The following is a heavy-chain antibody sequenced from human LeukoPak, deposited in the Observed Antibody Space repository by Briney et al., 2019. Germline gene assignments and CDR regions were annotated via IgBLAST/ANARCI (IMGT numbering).Heavy chain of an antibody. CDR3: LEGYFEPFDH. Sequence: SETLSLTCVVSGASVSSSHWNWIRQLPGKGLEWIGCLSYTGKTDYNPSLTSRVTMSLDSSKNQVSLKLRSVTAADTAVYYCLEGYFEPFDHWGQGTLVTVSS. V-gene: IGHV4-59*02. CDR2: LSYTGKT. J-gene: IGHJ4*02. D-gene: IGHD2/OR15-2a*01. CDR1: GASVSSSH.